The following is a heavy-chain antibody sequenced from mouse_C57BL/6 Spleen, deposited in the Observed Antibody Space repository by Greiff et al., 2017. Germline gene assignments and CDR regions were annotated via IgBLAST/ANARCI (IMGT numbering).Heavy chain of an antibody. CDR1: GFTFSSYG. D-gene: IGHD3-2*02. CDR2: ISSGGSYT. CDR3: ARPLDSSGSPFAY. Sequence: EVKLMESGGDLVKPGGSLKLSCAASGFTFSSYGMSWVRQTPDKRLEWVATISSGGSYTYYPDSVKGRFTISRDNAKNTLYLQMSSLKSEDTAMYYCARPLDSSGSPFAYWGQGTLVTVSA. V-gene: IGHV5-6*01. J-gene: IGHJ3*01.